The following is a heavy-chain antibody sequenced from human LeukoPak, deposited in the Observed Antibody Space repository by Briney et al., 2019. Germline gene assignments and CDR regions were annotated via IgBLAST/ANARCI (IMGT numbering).Heavy chain of an antibody. V-gene: IGHV3-30*18. Sequence: GGSLRLSCAASGFTFSSYGMHWVRQAPGKGLEWVAVISYDGSNKYYADSVKGRFTISRDNSKNTLYLQMNSLRAEDTAVYYCAKESRYYYGSGSYYFDYWGQGTLVTVSS. J-gene: IGHJ4*02. CDR1: GFTFSSYG. CDR2: ISYDGSNK. CDR3: AKESRYYYGSGSYYFDY. D-gene: IGHD3-10*01.